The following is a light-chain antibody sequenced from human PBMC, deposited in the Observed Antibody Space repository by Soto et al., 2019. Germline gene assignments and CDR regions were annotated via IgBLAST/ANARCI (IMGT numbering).Light chain of an antibody. J-gene: IGKJ4*01. Sequence: EIVLTQSPGTLSLSPGERATLSCRASQSVTSSYLAWYQQKPGQPPRLLIYGASSRATGIPDRFSGSGSGTDFTLTISRPEPEDFAVYYCQQYGTSPLTFGGGTKVEIK. CDR1: QSVTSSY. CDR2: GAS. CDR3: QQYGTSPLT. V-gene: IGKV3-20*01.